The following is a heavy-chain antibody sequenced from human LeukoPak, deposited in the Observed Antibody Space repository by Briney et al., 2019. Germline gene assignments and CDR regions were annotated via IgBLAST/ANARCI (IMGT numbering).Heavy chain of an antibody. CDR1: GFTFTSYS. CDR2: ISISSSTI. CDR3: ARDWRYCSGGSCYYSPGY. D-gene: IGHD2-15*01. Sequence: GGSLRLSCAASGFTFTSYSMNWVRQAPGKGLEWVSYISISSSTIYYADSVKGRITISRDNAKNSLYLQMNSLRAEDTALYYCARDWRYCSGGSCYYSPGYWGQGTLVTVSS. V-gene: IGHV3-48*01. J-gene: IGHJ4*02.